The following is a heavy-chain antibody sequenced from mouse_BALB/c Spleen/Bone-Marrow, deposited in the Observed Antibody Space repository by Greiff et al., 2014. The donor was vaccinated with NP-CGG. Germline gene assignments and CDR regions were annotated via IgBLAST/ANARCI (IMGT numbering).Heavy chain of an antibody. CDR3: AREKVYYGISWFAY. CDR1: GYSFTTYW. Sequence: QVQLQQSGTEGVRPGASVKLSCKASGYSFTTYWMNWGKQRPGQGLEWIGMIHPSDSETRLNQKFKDKATLTVDKSSSTAYMQLNSPTSEDSAVYYCAREKVYYGISWFAYWGQGTLVTVSA. CDR2: IHPSDSET. J-gene: IGHJ3*01. D-gene: IGHD2-1*01. V-gene: IGHV1-61*01.